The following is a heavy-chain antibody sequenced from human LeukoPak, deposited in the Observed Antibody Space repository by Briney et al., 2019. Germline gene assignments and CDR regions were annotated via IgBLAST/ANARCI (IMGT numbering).Heavy chain of an antibody. Sequence: GGSLRLSCAASGSTFSSYWMSWVRQAPGKGLEWVANIKQDGSEKYYVDSVKGRFTISRDNAKNSLYLQMNSLRAEDTAVYYCARDRGVVVTDYWGQGTLVTVSS. CDR1: GSTFSSYW. D-gene: IGHD3-22*01. CDR3: ARDRGVVVTDY. V-gene: IGHV3-7*01. CDR2: IKQDGSEK. J-gene: IGHJ4*02.